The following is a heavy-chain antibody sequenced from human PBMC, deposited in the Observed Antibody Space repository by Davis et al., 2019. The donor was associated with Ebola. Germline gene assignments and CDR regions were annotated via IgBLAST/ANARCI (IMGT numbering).Heavy chain of an antibody. CDR2: IYYSGST. CDR3: ARQYSSGWYYFDY. V-gene: IGHV4-59*08. Sequence: MPSETLSLTCAVYGGSFSSYYWSWIRQPPGKGLEWIGYIYYSGSTNYNPSLKSRVTISVDTSKNQFSLKLSSMTAADTAVYYCARQYSSGWYYFDYWGQGTLVTVSS. CDR1: GGSFSSYY. J-gene: IGHJ4*02. D-gene: IGHD6-19*01.